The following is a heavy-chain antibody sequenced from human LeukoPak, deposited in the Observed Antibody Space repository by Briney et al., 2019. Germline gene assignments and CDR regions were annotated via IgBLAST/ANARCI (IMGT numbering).Heavy chain of an antibody. D-gene: IGHD3-22*01. V-gene: IGHV1-69*04. CDR3: ARDNVVSYFDY. CDR2: IIPILGIA. Sequence: ASVKVSCKASGYTFTSYGISWVRQAPGQGLEWMGRIIPILGIANYAQKFQGRVTITADKSTSTAYMELSSLRSEDTAVYYCARDNVVSYFDYWGQGTLVTVSS. CDR1: GYTFTSYG. J-gene: IGHJ4*02.